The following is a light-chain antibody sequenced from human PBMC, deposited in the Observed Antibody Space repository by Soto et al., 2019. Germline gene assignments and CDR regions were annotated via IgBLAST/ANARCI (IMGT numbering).Light chain of an antibody. CDR1: TYNIGTNT. CDR2: TNN. V-gene: IGLV1-44*01. CDR3: AAWDDSLNGVV. J-gene: IGLJ2*01. Sequence: QPVLTQPPSASGTPGQRVTISCSGSTYNIGTNTVNWYQQLPGTAPKLLIYTNNQRPSGVPDRFSGSKSGTSASLAISGLQSEDEADYYCAAWDDSLNGVVFGGGTQLTVL.